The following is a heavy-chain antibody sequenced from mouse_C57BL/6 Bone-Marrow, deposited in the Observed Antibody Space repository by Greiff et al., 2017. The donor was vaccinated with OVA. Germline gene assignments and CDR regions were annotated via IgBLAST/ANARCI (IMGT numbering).Heavy chain of an antibody. Sequence: EVKLMESGPGLVKPSQSLSLTCSVTGYSITSGYYWNWIRQFPGNKLEWMGYISYDGSNNYNPSLKNRISITRDTSKNQFFLKLNSVTTEDTATYYCARGGYGSSYGWFAYWGQGTLVTVSA. D-gene: IGHD1-1*01. CDR3: ARGGYGSSYGWFAY. CDR2: ISYDGSN. V-gene: IGHV3-6*01. J-gene: IGHJ3*01. CDR1: GYSITSGYY.